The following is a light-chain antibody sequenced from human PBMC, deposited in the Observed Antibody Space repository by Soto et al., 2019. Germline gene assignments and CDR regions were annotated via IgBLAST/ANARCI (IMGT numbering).Light chain of an antibody. CDR3: CSYAGTTTFVI. CDR2: DVT. J-gene: IGLJ2*01. CDR1: NRDIGIYNL. Sequence: QPASVSGSPGQSIAISCTGTNRDIGIYNLVSWYQQHPGKVPQVIIYDVTKRPSGVSDRFSGSKSGNTASLTISGLQAEDEADYYCCSYAGTTTFVIFGGGTKVTVL. V-gene: IGLV2-23*02.